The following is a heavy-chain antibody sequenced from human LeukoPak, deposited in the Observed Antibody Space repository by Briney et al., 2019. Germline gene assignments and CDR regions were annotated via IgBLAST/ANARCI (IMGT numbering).Heavy chain of an antibody. CDR1: GYTFTGYD. J-gene: IGHJ4*02. V-gene: IGHV1-2*02. CDR2: INPNSGGT. D-gene: IGHD3-10*01. CDR3: AREVNAMVRGVIGGYFDY. Sequence: ASVKVSCKASGYTFTGYDMHWVRQAPGQGLEWVGWINPNSGGTNYAQKFQGRVTMTRDTFISTDYMEVSRLRSDGTAVYYCAREVNAMVRGVIGGYFDYWGQGTLVTVSS.